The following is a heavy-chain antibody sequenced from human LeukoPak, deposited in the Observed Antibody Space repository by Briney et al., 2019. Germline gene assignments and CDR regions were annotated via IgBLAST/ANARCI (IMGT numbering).Heavy chain of an antibody. D-gene: IGHD2-15*01. CDR1: GYTFTSYD. CDR2: MNPNSGNT. V-gene: IGHV1-8*01. CDR3: ARGRTIGYCSGGSCYPFDP. J-gene: IGHJ5*02. Sequence: ASVKVSCKASGYTFTSYDINWVRQATGQGLEWMGWMNPNSGNTGYAQKFQGRVTMTRNTSISTAYMELSSLRSEDTAVYYCARGRTIGYCSGGSCYPFDPWGQGTLVTVSS.